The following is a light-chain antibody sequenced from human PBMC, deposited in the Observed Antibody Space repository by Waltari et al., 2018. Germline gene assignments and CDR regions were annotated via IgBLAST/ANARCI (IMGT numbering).Light chain of an antibody. Sequence: SYELTQPPSVSVSPGQTARITCSGDAFPKKYAFWYQQKSGQAPVLIIYDDNKRTSGIRERFSGSSSGTMATLTIRGAQVEDEADYYCYSTDSTGNHVVFGGGTKLTVL. V-gene: IGLV3-10*01. J-gene: IGLJ2*01. CDR3: YSTDSTGNHVV. CDR2: DDN. CDR1: AFPKKY.